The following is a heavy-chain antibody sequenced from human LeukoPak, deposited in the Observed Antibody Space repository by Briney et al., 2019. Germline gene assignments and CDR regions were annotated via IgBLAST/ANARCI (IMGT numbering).Heavy chain of an antibody. V-gene: IGHV1-8*03. CDR2: MNPNSGNT. D-gene: IGHD3-3*01. CDR1: GYTFTSYD. J-gene: IGHJ6*03. CDR3: ARLAPHYDFWSGSDYYYYMDV. Sequence: ASVKVSCKASGYTFTSYDINWVRQATGQGLEWMGWMNPNSGNTGYAQKFQGRVTITRNTSISTAYMELSSLRSEDTAVYYCARLAPHYDFWSGSDYYYYMDVWGKGTTVTVSS.